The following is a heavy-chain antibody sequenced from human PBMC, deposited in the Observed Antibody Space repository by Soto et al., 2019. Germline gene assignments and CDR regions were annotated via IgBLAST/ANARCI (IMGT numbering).Heavy chain of an antibody. D-gene: IGHD3-3*01. CDR1: GGSISSGYYY. Sequence: SETLSLTCSVSGGSISSGYYYWSWIRQPPGKGLEWIGYIYYSGSTNYNPSLKSRVTISVDTSKNQFSLKLSSVTAADTAVYYCARFTIFGVGMVWFDPWGQGTLVTVSS. CDR2: IYYSGST. J-gene: IGHJ5*02. V-gene: IGHV4-61*01. CDR3: ARFTIFGVGMVWFDP.